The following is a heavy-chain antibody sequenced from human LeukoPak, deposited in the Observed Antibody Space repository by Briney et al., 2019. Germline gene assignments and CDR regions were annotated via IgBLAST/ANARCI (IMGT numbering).Heavy chain of an antibody. CDR1: GYTFTGYY. Sequence: AASVKVSCKASGYTFTGYYMHWVRQATGQGLEWMGWMNPSSGNTGYAQKFQGRVTIIRNTSISTAYMELSSLRSEDTAVYYCARAAGGTRNYYMDVWAKGTTVTVSS. D-gene: IGHD3-16*01. V-gene: IGHV1-8*03. CDR3: ARAAGGTRNYYMDV. CDR2: MNPSSGNT. J-gene: IGHJ6*03.